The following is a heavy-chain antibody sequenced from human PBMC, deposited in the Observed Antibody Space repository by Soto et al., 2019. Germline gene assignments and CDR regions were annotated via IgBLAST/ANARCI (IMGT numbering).Heavy chain of an antibody. CDR2: IYYSGST. J-gene: IGHJ4*02. Sequence: SETLSLTCTVSGGSISSYYWSWIRQPPGKGLEWIGYIYYSGSTNYNPSLKSRVTISVDTSKNQFSLKLSSVTAADTAVYYCARVHYDSSGYYLLDYWGQGTLVTVSS. CDR1: GGSISSYY. CDR3: ARVHYDSSGYYLLDY. D-gene: IGHD3-22*01. V-gene: IGHV4-59*01.